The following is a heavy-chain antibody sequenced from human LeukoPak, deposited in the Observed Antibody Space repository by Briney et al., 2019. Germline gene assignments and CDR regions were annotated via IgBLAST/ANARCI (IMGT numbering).Heavy chain of an antibody. CDR3: AKDSGSLDY. J-gene: IGHJ4*02. V-gene: IGHV3-23*01. D-gene: IGHD3-10*01. Sequence: SGGSLRLSCAASGFTFSSYAMSWVRQAPGKGLEWVSTISGSGGTTYYADSVKGRFTISRDNSKNTLYLQMNSLRAEDTAVYYCAKDSGSLDYWGQGTLVTVSS. CDR2: ISGSGGTT. CDR1: GFTFSSYA.